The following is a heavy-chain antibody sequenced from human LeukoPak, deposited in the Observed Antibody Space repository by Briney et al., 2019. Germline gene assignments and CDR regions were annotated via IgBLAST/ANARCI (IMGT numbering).Heavy chain of an antibody. Sequence: PSETLSLTCTVSGGPISSSSYYWGWIRQPPGKGLEWIGSMYYSGSTYYNPSLKSRVTISVDTSKNQFSLKLSSVTAADTAVYYCARQEWLARADAFDIWGQGTMVTVSS. J-gene: IGHJ3*02. CDR3: ARQEWLARADAFDI. V-gene: IGHV4-39*01. CDR1: GGPISSSSYY. CDR2: MYYSGST. D-gene: IGHD6-19*01.